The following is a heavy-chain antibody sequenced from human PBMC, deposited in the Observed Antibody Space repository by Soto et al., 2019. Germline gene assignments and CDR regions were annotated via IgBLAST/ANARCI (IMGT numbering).Heavy chain of an antibody. CDR3: ARDDVLCDGGRCYGIPLYV. Sequence: EVQLVESGGGLVQPGGSLRLSCAASGFTVSSKYMTWVRQAPGKGLEWVSLIQSGGTTYYADSVKGRFTISRDTSENTLHLQMDSLRVEDTAVSYCARDDVLCDGGRCYGIPLYVWGKGTTVTVSS. CDR2: IQSGGTT. V-gene: IGHV3-66*01. CDR1: GFTVSSKY. J-gene: IGHJ6*04. D-gene: IGHD2-15*01.